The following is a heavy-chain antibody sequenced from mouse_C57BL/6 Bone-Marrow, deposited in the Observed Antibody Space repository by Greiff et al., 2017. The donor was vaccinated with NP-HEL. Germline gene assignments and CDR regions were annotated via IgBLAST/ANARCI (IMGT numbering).Heavy chain of an antibody. CDR2: IDPANGNT. V-gene: IGHV14-3*01. D-gene: IGHD1-1*01. Sequence: EVKVVESVAELVRPGASVKLSCTASGFNIKNTYMHWVKQRPEQGLEWIGRIDPANGNTKYAPKFQGKATITADTSSNTAYLQLSSLTSEDTAIYYCAPPPGGTVVSDYWGQGTTLTVSS. CDR1: GFNIKNTY. J-gene: IGHJ2*01. CDR3: APPPGGTVVSDY.